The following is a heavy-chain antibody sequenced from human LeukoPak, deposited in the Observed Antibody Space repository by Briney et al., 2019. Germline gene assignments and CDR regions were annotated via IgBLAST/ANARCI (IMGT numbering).Heavy chain of an antibody. V-gene: IGHV5-51*01. J-gene: IGHJ3*02. CDR1: GSSFTCYW. CDR3: ASLYDSSGNDAFDI. D-gene: IGHD3-22*01. CDR2: IYPGDSDT. Sequence: GASLQISCKGSGSSFTCYWIGWVRQLPGKGLEWMGIIYPGDSDTRYSPSFQGQVTISADKSISTAYLQWSSLKASDTAMYYCASLYDSSGNDAFDIWGQGTMVTVSS.